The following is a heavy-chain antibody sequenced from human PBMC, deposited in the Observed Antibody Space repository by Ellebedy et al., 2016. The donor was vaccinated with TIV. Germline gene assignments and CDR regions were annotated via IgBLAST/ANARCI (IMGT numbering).Heavy chain of an antibody. D-gene: IGHD6-19*01. V-gene: IGHV3-30*18. Sequence: GGSLRLXXVASRIAFDLYGMHWVRQAPGRGLEWVAVISFDGGNQYYADSVQGQFTISRDNSKNTLFLQMTSLRPEDTAVYFCAKDRSKEVQWLDDPFDIWGRGTMVTVSS. CDR2: ISFDGGNQ. J-gene: IGHJ3*02. CDR3: AKDRSKEVQWLDDPFDI. CDR1: RIAFDLYG.